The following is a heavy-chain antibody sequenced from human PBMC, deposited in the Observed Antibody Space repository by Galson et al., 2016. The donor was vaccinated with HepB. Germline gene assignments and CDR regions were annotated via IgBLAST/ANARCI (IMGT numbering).Heavy chain of an antibody. Sequence: SLRLSCAASGFTFRSYNMNWVRQAPGKGLEWVSCITSGSRNTYYTDSVKGRFTVSRDNAENSLYLQMNSLRVEDTAVYYCVREASRYYFDSWGQGTLVTVSS. D-gene: IGHD3-3*01. CDR1: GFTFRSYN. J-gene: IGHJ4*02. CDR2: ITSGSRNT. V-gene: IGHV3-21*01. CDR3: VREASRYYFDS.